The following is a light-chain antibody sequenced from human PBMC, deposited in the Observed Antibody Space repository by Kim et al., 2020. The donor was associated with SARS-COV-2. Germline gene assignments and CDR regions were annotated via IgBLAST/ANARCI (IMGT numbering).Light chain of an antibody. J-gene: IGLJ2*01. CDR3: QAWDSGSDYVI. CDR2: YDS. V-gene: IGLV3-21*04. Sequence: SYELTQPPSVSVAPGNTARITCGGDNIGKKSVHWYQQKPGQAPVLVVPYDSDRPSGIPERFSGSHSENMATLTINGVEAEDEADYSCQAWDSGSDYVIFG. CDR1: NIGKKS.